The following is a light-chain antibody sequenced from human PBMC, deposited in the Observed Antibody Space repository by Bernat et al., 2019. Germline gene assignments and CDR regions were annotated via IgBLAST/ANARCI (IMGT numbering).Light chain of an antibody. CDR2: AAS. CDR1: QGISSY. V-gene: IGKV1-8*01. J-gene: IGKJ3*01. CDR3: QQYYSYPHT. Sequence: AIRMTQSPSSFSASTGDRVTITCRASQGISSYLAWYQQKPGKAPKLLIYAASTLQSGVLSRFSGSGSGTDFTLTISCLQSEDFATYYCQQYYSYPHTFGPGTKVDIK.